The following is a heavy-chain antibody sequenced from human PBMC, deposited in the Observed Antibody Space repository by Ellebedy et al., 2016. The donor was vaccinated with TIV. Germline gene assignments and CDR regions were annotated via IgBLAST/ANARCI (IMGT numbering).Heavy chain of an antibody. CDR1: GYTFTTYT. Sequence: ASVKVSCXASGYTFTTYTMHWVRQAPGQGLEWMGWINAGNGKTKSSQKFQGRVTITRDTSASTAYMELSSLRSEDTAVYYCARETHYYDSRSDYPWGSWGQGTLVTVSS. V-gene: IGHV1-3*01. J-gene: IGHJ5*02. CDR3: ARETHYYDSRSDYPWGS. D-gene: IGHD3-22*01. CDR2: INAGNGKT.